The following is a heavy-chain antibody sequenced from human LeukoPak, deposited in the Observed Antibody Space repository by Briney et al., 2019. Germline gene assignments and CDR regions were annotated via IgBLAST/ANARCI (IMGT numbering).Heavy chain of an antibody. V-gene: IGHV3-23*01. CDR2: ISGSGGST. Sequence: GGSLRLSCAASGCTFSSYAMSWVRQAPGKGLLWVSAISGSGGSTYYEDSVKGRFTISRDNSRNTLYLQMNSVTAEDTAVYYCAKDSSVYYGNSGLGYFFDYWGQGTLVTVSS. CDR3: AKDSSVYYGNSGLGYFFDY. D-gene: IGHD3-22*01. J-gene: IGHJ4*02. CDR1: GCTFSSYA.